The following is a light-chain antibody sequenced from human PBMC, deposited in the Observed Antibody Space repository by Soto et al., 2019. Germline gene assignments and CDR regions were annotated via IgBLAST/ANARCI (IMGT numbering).Light chain of an antibody. CDR1: QSINTY. V-gene: IGKV1-39*01. J-gene: IGKJ1*01. Sequence: IQMTQSPSSLSASVGDRVTITCRASQSINTYLNWYQQKPGIAPKLLIYGASILQTGVPSGFSGSGFGTDFTLTISSLQPEDIATYYCQQTFSVPRTFDQGTKVEVK. CDR2: GAS. CDR3: QQTFSVPRT.